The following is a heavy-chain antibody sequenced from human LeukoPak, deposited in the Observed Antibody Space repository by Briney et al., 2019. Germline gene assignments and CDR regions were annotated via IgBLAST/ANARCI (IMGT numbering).Heavy chain of an antibody. CDR2: ISYDGSNK. Sequence: GGSLRLSCAASGFTFSSYGMHWVRQAPGKGLEWVAVISYDGSNKYYADSVKGRFTISRDNSKNTLYLQMNSRRAEDTAVYYCAKDRCSSTSCHLDYWGQGTLVTVSS. CDR1: GFTFSSYG. CDR3: AKDRCSSTSCHLDY. J-gene: IGHJ4*02. V-gene: IGHV3-30*18. D-gene: IGHD2-2*01.